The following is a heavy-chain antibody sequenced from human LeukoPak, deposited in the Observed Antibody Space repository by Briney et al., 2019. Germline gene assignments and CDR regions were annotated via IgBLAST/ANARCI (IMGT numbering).Heavy chain of an antibody. V-gene: IGHV1-2*02. Sequence: GASVKVSCKASGYTFTDYYLHWVRQAPGQGLEWMGWFDPKSGGSNYAQKFQGRVTVTRDTSISTLYMELSRLTSDDTAVYSCARDPSTKYYFDYWGQGTLVTVSS. D-gene: IGHD1-26*01. CDR1: GYTFTDYY. J-gene: IGHJ4*02. CDR2: FDPKSGGS. CDR3: ARDPSTKYYFDY.